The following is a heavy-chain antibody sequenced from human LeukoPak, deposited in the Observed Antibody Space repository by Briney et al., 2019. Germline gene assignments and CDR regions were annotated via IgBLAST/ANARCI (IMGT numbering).Heavy chain of an antibody. V-gene: IGHV4-34*01. Sequence: SETLSLTCAVYGGSFSGYYWTWIRQPPGKGLEWIGEINHSGSTNYNPSLKSRVTISVDTSKNQFSLKLISVTAADTAVYYCARRTVATTGVDYWGQGSLVTVSS. CDR2: INHSGST. D-gene: IGHD5-12*01. CDR1: GGSFSGYY. CDR3: ARRTVATTGVDY. J-gene: IGHJ4*02.